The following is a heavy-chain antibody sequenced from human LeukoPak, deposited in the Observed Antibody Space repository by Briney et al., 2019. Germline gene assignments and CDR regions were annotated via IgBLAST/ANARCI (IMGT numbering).Heavy chain of an antibody. V-gene: IGHV4-34*01. J-gene: IGHJ2*01. CDR1: GGSFSGYY. Sequence: SETLSLTCAVYGGSFSGYYWSWIRQPPGKGLEWIGEINHSGSTNYNPSLKSRVTISVDTSKNQFSLKLSPVTAADTAVYYCARGLGTGRWTSESTWRVYWYFDLWGRGTLVTVSS. D-gene: IGHD7-27*01. CDR2: INHSGST. CDR3: ARGLGTGRWTSESTWRVYWYFDL.